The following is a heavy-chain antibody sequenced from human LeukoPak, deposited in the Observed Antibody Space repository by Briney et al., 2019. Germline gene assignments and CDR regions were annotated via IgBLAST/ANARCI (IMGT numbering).Heavy chain of an antibody. V-gene: IGHV4-34*01. CDR3: ARHRGYSYGYYWFDP. Sequence: PSETLSLTCAVYGGSFSGYYWSWIRQPPGKGLEWIGEINHSGSTNYNPSLKSRVTISVDTSKNQFSLKLSSVTAADTAVYYCARHRGYSYGYYWFDPWGQGTLVTVSS. CDR1: GGSFSGYY. D-gene: IGHD5-18*01. CDR2: INHSGST. J-gene: IGHJ5*02.